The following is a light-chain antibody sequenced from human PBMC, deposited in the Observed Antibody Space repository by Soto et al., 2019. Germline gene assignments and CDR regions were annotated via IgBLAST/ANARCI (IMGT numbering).Light chain of an antibody. J-gene: IGLJ3*02. CDR3: CSYAGSYWV. V-gene: IGLV2-11*01. CDR1: SSDVGGYNY. Sequence: QSALTQPRSVSGSPGQSVTISCTGTSSDVGGYNYASWYQHHPGKAPKLMIYDVSKRPSGVPDRFSGSKSGNTASLTISGLQAEDEADYYCCSYAGSYWVFGGGTKLTVL. CDR2: DVS.